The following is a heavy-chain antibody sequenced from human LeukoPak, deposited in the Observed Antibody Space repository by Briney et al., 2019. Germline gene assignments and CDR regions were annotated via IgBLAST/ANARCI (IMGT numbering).Heavy chain of an antibody. J-gene: IGHJ4*02. CDR3: AREAGANYYDSSGYYPDY. D-gene: IGHD3-22*01. Sequence: GGSLRLSCAASGFTFSSYWMSWVRQAPGKGLEWVANIKQDGSEKYYVDSVKGRFTISRDNAKNSLYLQMNSLRAEDTAVYYCAREAGANYYDSSGYYPDYWGQGTLVTVSS. CDR1: GFTFSSYW. V-gene: IGHV3-7*01. CDR2: IKQDGSEK.